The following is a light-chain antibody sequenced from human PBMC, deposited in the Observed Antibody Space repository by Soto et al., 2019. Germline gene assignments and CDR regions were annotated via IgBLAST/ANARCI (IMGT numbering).Light chain of an antibody. CDR2: DAS. CDR1: ENISMW. Sequence: DIQMTQSPSTLSASVGDRVSITCRASENISMWLAWYQQRPGKAPKLLIYDASNLESGVPSRFSGSGSGTEFTVTISSLQSGDFATYYCLQYKTYPWAFGQGTKVDIK. J-gene: IGKJ1*01. V-gene: IGKV1-5*01. CDR3: LQYKTYPWA.